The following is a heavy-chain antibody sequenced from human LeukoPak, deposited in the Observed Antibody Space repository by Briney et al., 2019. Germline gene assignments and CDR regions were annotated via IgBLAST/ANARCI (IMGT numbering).Heavy chain of an antibody. J-gene: IGHJ3*02. V-gene: IGHV4-59*08. D-gene: IGHD3-10*01. CDR3: ARTDGSGSYYAFDI. Sequence: SETLSLTCTVSGGSISSHYWSWIRQPPGKGLEWIGYIYYSGSTNYNPSLKSRVTISVDTSKNQFSLKLSSVTAADTAVYYCARTDGSGSYYAFDIWGQGTMVTVSS. CDR2: IYYSGST. CDR1: GGSISSHY.